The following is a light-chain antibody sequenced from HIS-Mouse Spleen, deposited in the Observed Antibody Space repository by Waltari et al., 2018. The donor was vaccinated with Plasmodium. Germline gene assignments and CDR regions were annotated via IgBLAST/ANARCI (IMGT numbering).Light chain of an antibody. CDR1: QGISSY. J-gene: IGKJ2*01. V-gene: IGKV1D-8*02. CDR3: QQYYSFPYT. Sequence: AIWMTQSPSLLSASTGDRVTISCRTIQGISSYLAWYQQKPGKAPELLIYAASTLQSGVPSRFSGSGSGTDFTLTISCLQSEDFATYYCQQYYSFPYTFGQGTKLEIK. CDR2: AAS.